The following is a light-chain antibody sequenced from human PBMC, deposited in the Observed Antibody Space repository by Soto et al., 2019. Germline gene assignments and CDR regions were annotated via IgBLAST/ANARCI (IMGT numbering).Light chain of an antibody. V-gene: IGKV1-5*03. CDR2: KAS. J-gene: IGKJ4*01. CDR3: QQYNSYST. Sequence: DIPMTQSPSTLYASVGDRVTITCRASQTISDWLAWYQQKPGKAPNLLIFKASHLENGVPFRFSGSGSGTEFTLTISSLQPDDFATYYCQQYNSYSTFGGGTKVEIK. CDR1: QTISDW.